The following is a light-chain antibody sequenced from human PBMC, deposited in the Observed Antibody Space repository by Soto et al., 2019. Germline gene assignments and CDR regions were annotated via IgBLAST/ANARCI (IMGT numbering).Light chain of an antibody. CDR3: QHYNGSPRT. CDR1: PKLGRIN. CDR2: SAS. J-gene: IGKJ1*01. V-gene: IGKV3-20*01. Sequence: IVFTQSPGTLSLSPGERGTLSCRASPKLGRINLAWYHQKSGQAPRLLIYSASTRATGIPDRFTGSGCGTEFTLTISSVQPEDFAVYYCQHYNGSPRTFGRGTKVDIK.